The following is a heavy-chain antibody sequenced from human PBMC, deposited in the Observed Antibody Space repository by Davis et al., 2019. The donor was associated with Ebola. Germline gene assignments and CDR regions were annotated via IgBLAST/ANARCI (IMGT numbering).Heavy chain of an antibody. V-gene: IGHV3-48*04. CDR2: ISSSSSTI. CDR1: GFTFSSYS. Sequence: GGSLRLSCAASGFTFSSYSMNWVRQAPGKGLEWVSYISSSSSTIYYADSVKGRFTISRDNAKNTLYLQMNSLRAEDTAVYYCARDHGYYDILTGYYYYYYGMDVWGQGTTVTVSS. CDR3: ARDHGYYDILTGYYYYYYGMDV. D-gene: IGHD3-9*01. J-gene: IGHJ6*02.